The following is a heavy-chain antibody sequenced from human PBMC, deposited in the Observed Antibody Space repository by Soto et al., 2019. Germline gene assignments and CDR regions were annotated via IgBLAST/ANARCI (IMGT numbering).Heavy chain of an antibody. J-gene: IGHJ4*02. D-gene: IGHD2-15*01. CDR1: GFTFSSYA. V-gene: IGHV3-23*01. Sequence: GGSLRLSCAASGFTFSSYAMSWVRQAPGKGLEWVSAISGSGGSTYYADSVKGRFTISRDNSKNTLYLQMNSLRAEDTAVYYCAKSGDIVVVVAATDYWGQGTLVTVSS. CDR3: AKSGDIVVVVAATDY. CDR2: ISGSGGST.